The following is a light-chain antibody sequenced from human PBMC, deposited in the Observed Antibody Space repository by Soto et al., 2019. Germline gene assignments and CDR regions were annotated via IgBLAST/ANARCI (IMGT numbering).Light chain of an antibody. CDR2: GAS. CDR1: QSVSSN. J-gene: IGKJ1*01. CDR3: QHYNTWPWT. V-gene: IGKV3-15*01. Sequence: DIVLTQSPGTLSLSPGERATLSCRASQSVSSNHLAWYQQKPGQAPRLLISGASTRAAGIPARFSGSGSGTEFTLTISSLQSEDFAVYYCQHYNTWPWTFGQGTKVDIK.